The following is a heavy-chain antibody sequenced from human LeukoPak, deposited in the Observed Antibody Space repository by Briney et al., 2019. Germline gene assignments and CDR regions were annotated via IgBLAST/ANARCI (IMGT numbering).Heavy chain of an antibody. Sequence: GGSLRLSCAASGFTFSIYAMSWIRQAPGKGLEWVSYISPGGNTIYFADSVNGRFTLSRDSARNSLSLQMNSLTAEDTAVYYCAAGRDIAVAGPGGYFDYWGRGTLVTVSS. CDR1: GFTFSIYA. CDR3: AAGRDIAVAGPGGYFDY. V-gene: IGHV3-11*01. J-gene: IGHJ4*02. D-gene: IGHD6-19*01. CDR2: ISPGGNTI.